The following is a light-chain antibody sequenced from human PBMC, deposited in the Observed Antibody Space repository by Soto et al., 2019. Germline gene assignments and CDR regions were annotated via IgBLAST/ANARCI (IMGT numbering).Light chain of an antibody. CDR2: QDS. V-gene: IGLV3-1*01. J-gene: IGLJ2*01. CDR1: KLGDKY. CDR3: QAWDSRYVV. Sequence: SYELTQPPSVSVSPGQTARITCSGDKLGDKYACWYQQKPGQYPVLVIYQDSKRPSGIPERFSGSNSGNTATLTISGTQAMYEADYYCQAWDSRYVVFGGGTKLTVL.